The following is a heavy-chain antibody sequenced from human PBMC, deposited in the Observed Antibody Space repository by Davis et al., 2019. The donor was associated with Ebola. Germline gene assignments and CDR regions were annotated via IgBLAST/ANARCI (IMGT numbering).Heavy chain of an antibody. Sequence: SQTLSLTCAVYGGSFSGYYWSWIRQPPGKGLEWIGNINHSGSTNYNPSLKSRVTISVDTSKNQCSLKLSSVTAADTAVYYCARGRWIQLWTTAYYYYGMDVWGQGTTVTVSS. D-gene: IGHD5-18*01. CDR1: GGSFSGYY. CDR3: ARGRWIQLWTTAYYYYGMDV. J-gene: IGHJ6*02. CDR2: INHSGST. V-gene: IGHV4-34*01.